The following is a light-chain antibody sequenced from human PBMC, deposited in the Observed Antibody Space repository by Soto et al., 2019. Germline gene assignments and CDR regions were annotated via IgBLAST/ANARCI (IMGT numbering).Light chain of an antibody. CDR1: QSVSSN. V-gene: IGKV3-15*01. CDR2: GES. J-gene: IGKJ1*01. CDR3: QQYENWPRT. Sequence: IVMTQSPATLSLSPGKRATLSCSASQSVSSNLAWYQQKPGQAPRLIIYGESTRATGIPARLSGSGSGKEFTITISSLQSEDFAVYYCQQYENWPRTFGQGTKVDIK.